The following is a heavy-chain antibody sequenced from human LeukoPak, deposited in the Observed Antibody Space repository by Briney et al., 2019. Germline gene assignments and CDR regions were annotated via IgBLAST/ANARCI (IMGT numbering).Heavy chain of an antibody. J-gene: IGHJ6*03. CDR2: IYYSGST. V-gene: IGHV4-59*01. D-gene: IGHD5-24*01. CDR1: GGSFSGYY. CDR3: AREGRYRYGYNEYHSYMDI. Sequence: SETLSLTCAVYGGSFSGYYWSWIRQPPGKGLEWIGYIYYSGSTNYKPSLKSRVTISVDTSKNQFSLKLSSVTAAETAVYYCAREGRYRYGYNEYHSYMDIWGKGTTVTVSS.